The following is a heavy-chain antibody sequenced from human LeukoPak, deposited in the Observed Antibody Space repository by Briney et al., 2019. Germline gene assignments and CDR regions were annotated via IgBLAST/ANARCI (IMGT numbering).Heavy chain of an antibody. CDR3: AKYTSWISYRVLDQ. V-gene: IGHV3-23*01. CDR1: GLTVSSYG. Sequence: GGSLRLSCGASGLTVSSYGMSWVRQAPGKGLEWVSTIIRSAVNTYYADSVKVRFTISSDDSNTTVYLQMNSMRAEVTAVYSCAKYTSWISYRVLDQWGQGTLVTVSS. J-gene: IGHJ4*02. D-gene: IGHD5/OR15-5a*01. CDR2: IIRSAVNT.